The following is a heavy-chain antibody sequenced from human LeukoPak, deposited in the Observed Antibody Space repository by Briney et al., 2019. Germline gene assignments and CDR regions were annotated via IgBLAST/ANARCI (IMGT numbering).Heavy chain of an antibody. CDR3: TSTPCSGGSCHGNYYYYMDF. D-gene: IGHD2-15*01. CDR1: GGTFSSYA. Sequence: SVKVSCKASGGTFSSYAISWVRQAPGQGLEWMGGIIPIFGTANYAQKFQGRVTITTDESTSTAYMELSSLRSEDTAVYYCTSTPCSGGSCHGNYYYYMDFWGKETTVTVSS. CDR2: IIPIFGTA. V-gene: IGHV1-69*05. J-gene: IGHJ6*03.